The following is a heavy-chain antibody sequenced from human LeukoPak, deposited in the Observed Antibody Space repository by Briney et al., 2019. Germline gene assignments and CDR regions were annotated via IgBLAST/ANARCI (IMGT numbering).Heavy chain of an antibody. CDR3: AKGVSNFDY. CDR1: GFTVSSNE. J-gene: IGHJ4*02. V-gene: IGHV3-38-3*01. D-gene: IGHD2-8*01. CDR2: ISGGST. Sequence: GGSLRLSCAASGFTVSSNEMSWVRQAPGKGLEWVSSISGGSTYYADSGKGRFTISRDNSKNTLHLQMNSLRAEDTAVYYCAKGVSNFDYWGQGTLVTVTS.